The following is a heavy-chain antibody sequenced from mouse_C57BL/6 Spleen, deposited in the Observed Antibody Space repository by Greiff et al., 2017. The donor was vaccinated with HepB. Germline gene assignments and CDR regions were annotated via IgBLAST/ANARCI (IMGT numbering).Heavy chain of an antibody. D-gene: IGHD1-1*01. CDR2: IDPETGGT. J-gene: IGHJ2*01. CDR3: TRRLYYYGSSYDY. CDR1: GYTFTDYE. V-gene: IGHV1-15*01. Sequence: VQLQESGAELVRPGASVTLSCKASGYTFTDYEMHWVKQTPVHGLEWIGAIDPETGGTAYNQKFKGKAILTADKSSSTAYMELRSLTSEDSAVYYCTRRLYYYGSSYDYWGQGTTLTVSS.